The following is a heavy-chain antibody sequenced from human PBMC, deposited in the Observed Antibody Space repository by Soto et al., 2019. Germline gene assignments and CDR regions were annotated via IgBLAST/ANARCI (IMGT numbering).Heavy chain of an antibody. V-gene: IGHV1-18*01. D-gene: IGHD3-10*01. J-gene: IGHJ4*02. CDR2: ISANSRNT. CDR3: ARGASGEVSFDY. CDR1: GYTFSTFG. Sequence: QIQLVQSGAEVEKPGASVKVSCKASGYTFSTFGISWVRQAPGQGLEWMGWISANSRNTKYAQRVQGRVTLTTDTSTSTAYMELRSLRSDDTAVYYWARGASGEVSFDYWGQGILVTVSS.